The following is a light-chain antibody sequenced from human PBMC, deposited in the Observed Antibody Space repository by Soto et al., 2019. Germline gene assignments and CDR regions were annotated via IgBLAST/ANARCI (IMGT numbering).Light chain of an antibody. CDR3: QQYGSSPPYT. Sequence: EIVLTQSPGTLSLSPGERATLSCRASQSVSGSYLAWYQQKPGQSPRLLIYGSSDRATGIPDRFSGSGSGTDFTLTIHRVEPEDFAVYYCQQYGSSPPYTFGQRTKLDIK. CDR2: GSS. V-gene: IGKV3-20*01. CDR1: QSVSGSY. J-gene: IGKJ2*01.